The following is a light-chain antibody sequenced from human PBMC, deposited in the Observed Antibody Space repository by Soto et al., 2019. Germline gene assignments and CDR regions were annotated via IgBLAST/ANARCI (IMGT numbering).Light chain of an antibody. CDR1: QNISSN. J-gene: IGKJ1*01. CDR3: QQYNNWLWT. CDR2: GAS. Sequence: EIVMTQSPATLSVSPGERATLSCRASQNISSNLAWYQQKPGHAHRVLIDGASTRATGIPARFSGSGSGTEFTLTISSLQSEDFAVYYCQQYNNWLWTFGQGTKVEIK. V-gene: IGKV3-15*01.